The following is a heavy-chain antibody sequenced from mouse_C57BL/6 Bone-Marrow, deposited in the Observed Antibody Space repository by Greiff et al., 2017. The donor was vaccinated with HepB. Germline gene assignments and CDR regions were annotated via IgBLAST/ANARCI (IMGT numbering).Heavy chain of an antibody. J-gene: IGHJ1*03. V-gene: IGHV1-7*01. Sequence: VQLKESGAELAKPGASVKLSCKASGYTFTRYWMHWVKQRPGQGLEWIGYINPSSGYTKYNQKFKDKATLTADKSSSTAYMQLSSLTYEDSAVYYSARVADDYYGSSYGYFAVWGTGTTVTVSS. D-gene: IGHD1-1*01. CDR2: INPSSGYT. CDR3: ARVADDYYGSSYGYFAV. CDR1: GYTFTRYW.